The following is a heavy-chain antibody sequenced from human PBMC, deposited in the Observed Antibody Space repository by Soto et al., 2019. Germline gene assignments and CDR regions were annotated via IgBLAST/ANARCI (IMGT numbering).Heavy chain of an antibody. J-gene: IGHJ4*02. V-gene: IGHV3-30*04. CDR1: GFTFRSYA. CDR3: ARSAGGSYPQYDY. Sequence: QVQLVESGGGVVQPGRSLRLSCAASGFTFRSYAMHWVRQAPGTGLAWVAVISYDGRDKYYPDSVKGRFTIARDNSKNTLYMQMNSLRAEDTAVDYCARSAGGSYPQYDYWGQGTMVTVSS. CDR2: ISYDGRDK. D-gene: IGHD1-26*01.